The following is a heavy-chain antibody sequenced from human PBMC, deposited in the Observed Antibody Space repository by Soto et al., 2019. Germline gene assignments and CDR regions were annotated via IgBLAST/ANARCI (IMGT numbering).Heavy chain of an antibody. CDR2: IYHTGST. Sequence: QVQLQESGPGLVKPSGTLSLTRGVFGGSISNSNWWTWVRQPPGKGLEWIGEIYHTGSTNYNSSLMSRVTISLDKPNNQFSLKLSSVTAADTAVYDCAHRPIVGAAIWGQGTLVTVSS. J-gene: IGHJ4*02. D-gene: IGHD1-26*01. CDR1: GGSISNSNW. V-gene: IGHV4-4*02. CDR3: AHRPIVGAAI.